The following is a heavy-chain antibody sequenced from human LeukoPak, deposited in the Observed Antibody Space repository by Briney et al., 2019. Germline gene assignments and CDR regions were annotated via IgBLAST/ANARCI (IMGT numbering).Heavy chain of an antibody. J-gene: IGHJ4*02. V-gene: IGHV4-59*01. CDR2: IYYSGST. D-gene: IGHD3-22*01. Sequence: PSETLSLTCTVSGGSISSYYWSWIRQPPGKGLEWIGYIYYSGSTNYNPSLKSRVTISVDTSKNQFSLKLSSVTAADTAVYYCARVTGYMIEDYFDSWGQGTLVTVSS. CDR3: ARVTGYMIEDYFDS. CDR1: GGSISSYY.